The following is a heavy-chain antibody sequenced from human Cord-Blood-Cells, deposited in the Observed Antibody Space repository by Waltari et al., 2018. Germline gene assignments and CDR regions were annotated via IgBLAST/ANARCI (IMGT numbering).Heavy chain of an antibody. J-gene: IGHJ3*02. V-gene: IGHV1-69*09. D-gene: IGHD2-2*02. CDR2: IIPNLGIA. CDR3: ARVFRYCSSTSCYTAFDI. CDR1: GGTFSSYA. Sequence: QVQLVQSGAEVKKPGSSVRVSCKASGGTFSSYAISWVRQAPGHGLEWMGRIIPNLGIANYAKKFQGRVTITADKSTSTAYMGLSSLRSEDTAVYYCARVFRYCSSTSCYTAFDIWGQGTMVTVSS.